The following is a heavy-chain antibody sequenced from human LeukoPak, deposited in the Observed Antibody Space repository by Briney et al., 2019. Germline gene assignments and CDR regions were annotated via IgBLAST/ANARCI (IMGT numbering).Heavy chain of an antibody. CDR2: INPNSGGT. CDR1: GYTFTGYY. V-gene: IGHV1-2*02. J-gene: IGHJ4*02. Sequence: GASVKVSCKASGYTFTGYYMHWVRQAPGQGLERMGWINPNSGGTNYAQKFQGRVTMTRDTSISTAYMELSRLRSDDTAVYYCARIRTREEGMDYWGQGTLVTVSS. D-gene: IGHD6-13*01. CDR3: ARIRTREEGMDY.